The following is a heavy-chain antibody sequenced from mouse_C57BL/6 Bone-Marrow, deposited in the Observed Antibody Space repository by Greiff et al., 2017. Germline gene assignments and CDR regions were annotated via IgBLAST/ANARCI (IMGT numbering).Heavy chain of an antibody. D-gene: IGHD1-1*01. CDR1: GFNIKDDY. CDR3: TIYYYGSY. Sequence: EVQLQQSGAELVRPGASVKLSCTASGFNIKDDYMHWVKQRPEQGLEWIGWIDPENGDTEYASMFQGKATITADTSSNPAYLQLSSLTSEDTAVYYCTIYYYGSYWGQGTTLTVSS. J-gene: IGHJ2*01. CDR2: IDPENGDT. V-gene: IGHV14-4*01.